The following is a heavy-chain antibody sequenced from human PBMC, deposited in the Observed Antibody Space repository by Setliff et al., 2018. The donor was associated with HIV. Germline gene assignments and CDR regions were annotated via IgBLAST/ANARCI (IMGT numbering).Heavy chain of an antibody. CDR3: ARGDYYDSTGYEGLDS. D-gene: IGHD3-22*01. CDR2: INHRGST. Sequence: SETLSLTCAVYSGSFSGYRWTWIRQPPGKGLEWIGEINHRGSTTYNPSLRSRVTVSVDTSKNQFSLKLNSVTAADTAVYYCARGDYYDSTGYEGLDSWGRGTLVTVSS. J-gene: IGHJ4*02. CDR1: SGSFSGYR. V-gene: IGHV4-34*01.